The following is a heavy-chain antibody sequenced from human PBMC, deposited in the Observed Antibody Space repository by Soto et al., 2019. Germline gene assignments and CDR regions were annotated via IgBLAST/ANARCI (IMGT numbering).Heavy chain of an antibody. CDR3: ARDGDLTGYHYNDMDV. D-gene: IGHD3-10*01. CDR1: GCTFVSYG. CDR2: IWYDGSNK. Sequence: CGAVGCTFVSYGGRCVRQAPGKGLEWVAVIWYDGSNKYYADSVKGRFTISRDNSKNTLYLQMNSLRAEDTAVYYCARDGDLTGYHYNDMDVWGKGTTVTVTS. J-gene: IGHJ6*03. V-gene: IGHV3-33*08.